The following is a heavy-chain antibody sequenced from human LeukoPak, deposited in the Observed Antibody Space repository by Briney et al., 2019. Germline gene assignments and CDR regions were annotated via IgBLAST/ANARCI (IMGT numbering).Heavy chain of an antibody. CDR1: GYSISSGYY. CDR2: IYHSGST. J-gene: IGHJ4*02. Sequence: ASETLSLTCAVSGYSISSGYYWSWIRQPPGKGLEWIGSIYHSGSTYYNPSLKSRVTISVDTSKNQFSLKLSSVTAADTAVYYCARGYSYGNGYFDYWGQGTLVTVSP. CDR3: ARGYSYGNGYFDY. D-gene: IGHD5-18*01. V-gene: IGHV4-38-2*01.